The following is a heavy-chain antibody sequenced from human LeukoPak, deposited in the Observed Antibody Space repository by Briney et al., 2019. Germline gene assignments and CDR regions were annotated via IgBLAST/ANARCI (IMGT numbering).Heavy chain of an antibody. CDR2: MNPNSGNT. J-gene: IGHJ5*02. Sequence: ASVKVSCKGSRYTFTTYDINWVRQAAGQGLEWMGWMNPNSGNTGYAQKFQGRVTMTRSTSISTAYMELSSLRSEDTAVYYCARVWCSSTNCLNGWFDPWGQGTLVTVSS. CDR3: ARVWCSSTNCLNGWFDP. CDR1: RYTFTTYD. D-gene: IGHD2-2*01. V-gene: IGHV1-8*01.